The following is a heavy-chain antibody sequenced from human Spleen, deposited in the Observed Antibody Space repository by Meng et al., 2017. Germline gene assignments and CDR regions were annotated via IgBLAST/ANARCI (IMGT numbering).Heavy chain of an antibody. V-gene: IGHV1-18*01. CDR1: GYTFTSYG. J-gene: IGHJ4*02. CDR3: AQDNSYSNDWIV. D-gene: IGHD6-19*01. Sequence: ASVKVSCKASGYTFTSYGISWVRQAPGQGLEWMGWISAYNGNTNYAQKLQGRVTMTTDTSTSTAYMELRSLRSDDTDVYYCAQDNSYSNDWIVWGQGTLVTVSS. CDR2: ISAYNGNT.